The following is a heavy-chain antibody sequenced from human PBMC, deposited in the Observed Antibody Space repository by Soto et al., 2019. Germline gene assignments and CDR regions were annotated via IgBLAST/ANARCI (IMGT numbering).Heavy chain of an antibody. CDR2: FDPEDGET. Sequence: ASVKVSCKVSGYTLTELSMHWVRQAPGKGLEWMGGFDPEDGETIYAQKFQGRVTMTEDTSTDTAYMELSSLRSEDTAVYYCATDRLRRYYYYYMDVWGKRTTVTVSS. D-gene: IGHD3-10*01. J-gene: IGHJ6*03. CDR3: ATDRLRRYYYYYMDV. CDR1: GYTLTELS. V-gene: IGHV1-24*01.